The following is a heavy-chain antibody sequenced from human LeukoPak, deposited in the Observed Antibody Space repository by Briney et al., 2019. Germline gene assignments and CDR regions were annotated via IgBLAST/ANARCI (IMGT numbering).Heavy chain of an antibody. CDR3: AKDDRIQTRRYSYNY. V-gene: IGHV1-8*03. CDR2: MHPNSGNT. Sequence: GASVKVSCKASGYTFTSYDINWVRQATGQGLEWMGWMHPNSGNTGYAQKFQGRVTITRNTSISTAYMELSSLRSEDTAVYYCAKDDRIQTRRYSYNYWGQGTLVTVSS. J-gene: IGHJ4*02. D-gene: IGHD5-18*01. CDR1: GYTFTSYD.